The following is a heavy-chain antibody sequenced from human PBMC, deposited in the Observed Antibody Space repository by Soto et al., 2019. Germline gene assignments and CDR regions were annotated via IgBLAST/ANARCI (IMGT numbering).Heavy chain of an antibody. CDR1: GGSISSYY. D-gene: IGHD3-22*01. CDR3: ARFCDDSSGQPYYYYGMDV. V-gene: IGHV4-59*01. J-gene: IGHJ6*02. CDR2: IYYSGST. Sequence: SETLSLTCTVSGGSISSYYWSWIRQPPGKGLEWIGYIYYSGSTNYNPSLKSRVTISVDTSKNQFSLKLSSVTAADTAVYYCARFCDDSSGQPYYYYGMDVWGQGTTVTVSS.